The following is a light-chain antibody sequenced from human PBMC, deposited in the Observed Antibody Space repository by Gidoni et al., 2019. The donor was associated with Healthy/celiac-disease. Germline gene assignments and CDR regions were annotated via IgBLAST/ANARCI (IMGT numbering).Light chain of an antibody. CDR2: GAS. CDR3: QQYGSSPRRT. J-gene: IGKJ1*01. V-gene: IGKV3-20*01. CDR1: PSVSSSY. Sequence: EIVLTQPPGTLSSSPGERATLSCRASPSVSSSYLAWYQQKPGQAPRLLIYGASSRATGIPDRFSGSGSGTDFTLTISRLEPEDFAVYYCQQYGSSPRRTFGQGTKVEIK.